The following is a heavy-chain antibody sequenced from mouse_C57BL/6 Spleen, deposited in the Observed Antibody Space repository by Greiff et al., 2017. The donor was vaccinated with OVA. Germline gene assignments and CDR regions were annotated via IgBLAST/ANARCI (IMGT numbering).Heavy chain of an antibody. V-gene: IGHV2-6-1*01. D-gene: IGHD2-1*01. CDR3: ARHHGNYYAMDY. CDR2: IWSDGST. Sequence: VKLQESGPGLVAPSQSLSITCTVSGFSLTSYGVHWVRQPPGKGLEWLVVIWSDGSTTYNSALKSRLSISKDNSKSQVFLKMNSLQTDDTAMYYCARHHGNYYAMDYWGQGTSVTVSS. J-gene: IGHJ4*01. CDR1: GFSLTSYG.